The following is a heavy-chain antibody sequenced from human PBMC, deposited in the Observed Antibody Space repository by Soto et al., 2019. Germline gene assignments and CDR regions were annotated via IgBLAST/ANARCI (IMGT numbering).Heavy chain of an antibody. CDR1: GFTVSNSY. CDR2: IYSDGST. J-gene: IGHJ3*02. Sequence: EEKLVESGGGLIQPGGSLRLSCAVSGFTVSNSYMSWVRQAPGKGLEWVSVIYSDGSTYYADSVKGRFTISRDNSKNTLLLQMNSLRAEDTAVYYCARGGYGDYGYGLDIWGQGTMVTVSS. V-gene: IGHV3-53*01. CDR3: ARGGYGDYGYGLDI. D-gene: IGHD4-17*01.